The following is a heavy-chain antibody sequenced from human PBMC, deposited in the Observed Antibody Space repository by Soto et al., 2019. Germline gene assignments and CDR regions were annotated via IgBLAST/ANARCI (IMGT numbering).Heavy chain of an antibody. CDR2: ISSSSSYT. CDR1: GFTFSDYY. Sequence: QVQLVESGGGLVKPGGSLRLSCAASGFTFSDYYMSWIRQAPGKGLEWVSYISSSSSYTNYADSVKGRFTISRDNAKNSLYLQMNSLRAEDTAVYYCARSYCSSTSCPHRGWFDPWGQGTLVTVSS. V-gene: IGHV3-11*06. J-gene: IGHJ5*02. D-gene: IGHD2-2*01. CDR3: ARSYCSSTSCPHRGWFDP.